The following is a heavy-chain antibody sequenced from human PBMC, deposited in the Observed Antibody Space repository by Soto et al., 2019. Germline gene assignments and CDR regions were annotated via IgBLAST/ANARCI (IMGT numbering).Heavy chain of an antibody. CDR1: GFTFSSYG. V-gene: IGHV3-30*18. Sequence: QVQLVESGGGVVQPGRSLRLSCAASGFTFSSYGMHWVRQAPGKGLEWVAVISYDGSNKYYADSVKGRFTISRDNSKNTLHLQMNSLRAEDTAVYYCAKSTYNGYPFDYWGQGTLVTVSS. CDR2: ISYDGSNK. CDR3: AKSTYNGYPFDY. J-gene: IGHJ4*02. D-gene: IGHD5-12*01.